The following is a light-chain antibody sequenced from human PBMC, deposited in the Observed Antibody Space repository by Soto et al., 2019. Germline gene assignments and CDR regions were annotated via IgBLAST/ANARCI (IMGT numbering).Light chain of an antibody. V-gene: IGLV2-23*02. CDR3: CSYAGSSTWV. CDR1: RSDIGSYND. J-gene: IGLJ3*02. CDR2: EVT. Sequence: QSVLTQPASVSGSPGQSITISCTGTRSDIGSYNDVSWYQQHPGKAPKLMIYEVTKRPSGVSNSFSGSKSGYTASLTISGLQAEDEADYYCCSYAGSSTWVFGGGTQLTVL.